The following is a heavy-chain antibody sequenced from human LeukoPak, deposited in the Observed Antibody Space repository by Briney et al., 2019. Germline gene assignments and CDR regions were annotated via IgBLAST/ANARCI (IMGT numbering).Heavy chain of an antibody. CDR2: ISPNSGGT. D-gene: IGHD4-17*01. J-gene: IGHJ4*02. Sequence: GASVKVSCKASGYTFTGSYMHWVRQAPGQGLEWMGWISPNSGGTNYGQKFQGRVTMTRDTSINTVYMEMTRLSPDDTAVYYCAREGTTISFDYWGQGTLVTVSS. CDR1: GYTFTGSY. V-gene: IGHV1-2*02. CDR3: AREGTTISFDY.